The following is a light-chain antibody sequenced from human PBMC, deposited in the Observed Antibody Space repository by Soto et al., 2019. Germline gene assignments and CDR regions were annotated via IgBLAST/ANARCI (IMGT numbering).Light chain of an antibody. J-gene: IGLJ3*02. CDR3: VAWDDNLSSRV. Sequence: QSVLTQPPSLSGTPGQTVTISCIGSRSNIRSAIVHWYQQIPGTAPKHLIYMNNQRPSGVPDRFSGSKSGTSASLVITGLRPEDEADYYCVAWDDNLSSRVFGGGTQLTVL. V-gene: IGLV1-47*01. CDR2: MNN. CDR1: RSNIRSAI.